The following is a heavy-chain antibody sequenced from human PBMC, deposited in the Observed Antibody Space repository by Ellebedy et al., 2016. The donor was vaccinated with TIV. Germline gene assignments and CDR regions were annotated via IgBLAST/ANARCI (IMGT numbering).Heavy chain of an antibody. CDR2: IYYSGST. CDR1: GGSSIRTSYY. CDR3: ARDAEAAFDY. D-gene: IGHD6-13*01. Sequence: MPSETLSLTCPVSGGSSIRTSYYWGWIRQHPGKGLEWIGYIYYSGSTYYNPSLKSRVTISVDTSKNQFSLKLSSVTAADTAVYYCARDAEAAFDYWGQGTLVTVSS. V-gene: IGHV4-31*02. J-gene: IGHJ4*02.